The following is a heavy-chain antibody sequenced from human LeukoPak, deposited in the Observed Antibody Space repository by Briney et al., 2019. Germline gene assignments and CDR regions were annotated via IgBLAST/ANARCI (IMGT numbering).Heavy chain of an antibody. V-gene: IGHV3-30*18. CDR2: ISYDGSNK. Sequence: PGRSLRLSCAASGFTFSSYGMHWVRQAPGKGLEWVAVISYDGSNKYYADSVKGRFTISRDNSKNTLYLQMNSLRAEDTAVYYCAKDERYYGMDVWAKGPRSPSP. CDR1: GFTFSSYG. CDR3: AKDERYYGMDV. J-gene: IGHJ6*02.